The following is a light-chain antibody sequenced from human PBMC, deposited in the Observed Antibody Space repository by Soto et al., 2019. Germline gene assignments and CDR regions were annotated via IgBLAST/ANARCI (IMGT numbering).Light chain of an antibody. V-gene: IGKV2-30*01. CDR2: LVS. CDR3: MQGTHSPLT. CDR1: QSLEYSDGRTY. J-gene: IGKJ4*01. Sequence: DVVMTQSPLSLPVTLGQPASISCRSSQSLEYSDGRTYLNWFQQRPGQSPRRLIYLVSNRGSGVPDRFSGSWSGTDFTLKISRVEAEDVGVYYCMQGTHSPLTFGGGTKVEIK.